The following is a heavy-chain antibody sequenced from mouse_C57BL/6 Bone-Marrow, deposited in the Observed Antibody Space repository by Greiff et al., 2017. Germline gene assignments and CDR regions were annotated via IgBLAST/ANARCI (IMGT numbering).Heavy chain of an antibody. CDR3: VTTVVAYCDY. Sequence: EVQLQQSGPELVKPGASVKISCKASGYTFTDYYMNWVKQSPGKSLEWIGDITPNNGGTSYNQKFKGKATLTVDKSSSTAYMERRSLTSEDSAVYYCVTTVVAYCDYWGKGTTLTVSS. CDR2: ITPNNGGT. V-gene: IGHV1-26*01. D-gene: IGHD1-1*01. J-gene: IGHJ2*01. CDR1: GYTFTDYY.